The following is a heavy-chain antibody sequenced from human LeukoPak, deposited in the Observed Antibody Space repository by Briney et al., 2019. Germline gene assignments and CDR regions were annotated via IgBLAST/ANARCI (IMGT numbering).Heavy chain of an antibody. J-gene: IGHJ4*02. CDR1: GFSFSTSW. CDR2: ISPDGSDK. V-gene: IGHV3-7*01. Sequence: GGSLRPSCGASGFSFSTSWMSWVRQAPGKGLEWVANISPDGSDKYYMDSVKGRVSISRDNGKNSLFLQMNSLRDEDTAVYYCANSYLGWSLGGQGTLVTVSS. CDR3: ANSYLGWSL. D-gene: IGHD6-19*01.